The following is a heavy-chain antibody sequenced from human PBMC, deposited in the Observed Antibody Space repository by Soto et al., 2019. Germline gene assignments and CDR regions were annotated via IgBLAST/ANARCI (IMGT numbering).Heavy chain of an antibody. D-gene: IGHD1-7*01. CDR3: AKDITGTTVYYGMDV. V-gene: IGHV3-30*18. J-gene: IGHJ6*02. CDR2: ISYDGSNK. CDR1: GFTFSSYG. Sequence: GGSLRLSCAASGFTFSSYGMHWFRQAPGRGLEWVAVISYDGSNKYYADSVKGRFTISRDNSKNTLYLQMNSLRAEDTAVYYCAKDITGTTVYYGMDVWGQGTTVTVSS.